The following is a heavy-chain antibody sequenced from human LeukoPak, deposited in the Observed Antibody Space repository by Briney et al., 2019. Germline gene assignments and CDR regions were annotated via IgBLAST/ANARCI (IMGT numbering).Heavy chain of an antibody. V-gene: IGHV4-4*07. J-gene: IGHJ4*02. Sequence: SETLSLTCTVSGGSISSYYWSWIRQPAGKGLEWIGRIYTSGSTNYNPSLKSRVTTSVDTSKNQFSLKLSSVTAADTAVYYCAGEDIVVVPAAIGYWGQGTLVTVSS. CDR1: GGSISSYY. D-gene: IGHD2-2*01. CDR3: AGEDIVVVPAAIGY. CDR2: IYTSGST.